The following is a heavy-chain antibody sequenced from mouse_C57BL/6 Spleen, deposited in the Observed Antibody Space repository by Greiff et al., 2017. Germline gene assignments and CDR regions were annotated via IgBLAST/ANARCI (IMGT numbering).Heavy chain of an antibody. J-gene: IGHJ2*01. Sequence: LQESGAELVRPGTSVKVSCKASGYAFTNYLIEWVKQRPGQGLEWIGVIKPGSGGTNYNEKFKGKATLTADKTSSTAYMQLSSLTSEDSAVYFCARSFSTTVVFPLDYWGQGTTLTVSS. CDR3: ARSFSTTVVFPLDY. CDR2: IKPGSGGT. CDR1: GYAFTNYL. V-gene: IGHV1-54*01. D-gene: IGHD1-1*01.